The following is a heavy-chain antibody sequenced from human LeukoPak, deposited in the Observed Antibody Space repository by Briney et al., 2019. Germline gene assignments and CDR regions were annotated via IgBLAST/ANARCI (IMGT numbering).Heavy chain of an antibody. CDR3: ARDQSSSWYRGYYMDV. CDR1: GYTFTSYG. D-gene: IGHD6-13*01. V-gene: IGHV1-18*01. Sequence: ASVKVSCKASGYTFTSYGISWVRQAPGQGLEWMGWISAYNGNTNYAQKLQGRVTMTTDTSTSTAYMELRSLRSDDTAVYYCARDQSSSWYRGYYMDVWGKGTTVTISS. J-gene: IGHJ6*03. CDR2: ISAYNGNT.